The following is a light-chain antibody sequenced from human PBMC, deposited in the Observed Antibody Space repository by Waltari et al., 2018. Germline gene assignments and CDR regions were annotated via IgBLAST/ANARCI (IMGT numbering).Light chain of an antibody. CDR1: KLGDKY. J-gene: IGLJ2*01. CDR3: QAWDSSTYHVV. V-gene: IGLV3-1*01. CDR2: QDT. Sequence: SYELTQPPSVSVSPGQTASIPCPGDKLGDKYACWYQQKPGQSPVPVLYQDTKRPSGIPERFSGSNSGNTATLTISGTQAMDEADYYCQAWDSSTYHVVFGGGTKLTVL.